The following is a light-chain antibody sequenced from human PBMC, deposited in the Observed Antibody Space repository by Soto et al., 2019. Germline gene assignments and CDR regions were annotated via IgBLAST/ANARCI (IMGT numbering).Light chain of an antibody. Sequence: EIVLTQSPGTLSLSPGERATLSCRASQSVSDSSLAWYHQKPGQAPRLLIYGASRRATGIPDTFSGSGSGTDFTLTISRLEPEDFAVYFCQQYGRSPLTFGGGTKVEIK. J-gene: IGKJ4*01. CDR3: QQYGRSPLT. V-gene: IGKV3-20*01. CDR2: GAS. CDR1: QSVSDSS.